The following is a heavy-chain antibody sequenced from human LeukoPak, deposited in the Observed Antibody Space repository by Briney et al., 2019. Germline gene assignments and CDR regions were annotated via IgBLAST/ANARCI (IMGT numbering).Heavy chain of an antibody. D-gene: IGHD1-14*01. CDR3: ARVRPGIFLCVP. CDR1: GGSISSGGYY. J-gene: IGHJ5*02. V-gene: IGHV4-31*03. CDR2: IYYSGST. Sequence: PSETLSLSCTVSGGSISSGGYYWSWIRQHPGKGLEWIGYIYYSGSTYYNPSLKRRATLSVDTSKNHFSLNLSSVTAADTAVYFCARVRPGIFLCVPWGQGTLVTVS.